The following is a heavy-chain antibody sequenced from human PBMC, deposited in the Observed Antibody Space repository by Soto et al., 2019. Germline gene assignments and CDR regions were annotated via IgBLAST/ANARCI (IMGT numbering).Heavy chain of an antibody. J-gene: IGHJ2*01. CDR2: INAGNGNT. V-gene: IGHV1-3*01. D-gene: IGHD1-26*01. CDR1: GYTFTSYA. CDR3: ARGGSGYWYFDL. Sequence: QVQLVQSGAEVKKPGASVKVSCKASGYTFTSYAMHWVRQAPGQRLEWMGWINAGNGNTTYSQKFQGRVTITRDTSASTAYTELSSLRSEDTAVYSCARGGSGYWYFDLWGRGTLVTVSS.